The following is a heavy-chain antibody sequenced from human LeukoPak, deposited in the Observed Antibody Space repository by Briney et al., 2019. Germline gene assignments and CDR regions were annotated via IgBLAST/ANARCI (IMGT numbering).Heavy chain of an antibody. Sequence: PGRSLRLSCAASGFTFSSYGMHWVRQAPGKGLEWVAVISYDGSNKYYADSVKGRFIISKGNSKNTLYLQMNSLRAEDTAVYYCATHHSTKGFDYWGQGTLVTVSS. CDR2: ISYDGSNK. V-gene: IGHV3-30*03. D-gene: IGHD2-15*01. J-gene: IGHJ4*02. CDR3: ATHHSTKGFDY. CDR1: GFTFSSYG.